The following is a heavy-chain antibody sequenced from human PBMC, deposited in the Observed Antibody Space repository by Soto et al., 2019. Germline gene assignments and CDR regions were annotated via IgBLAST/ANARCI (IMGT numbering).Heavy chain of an antibody. CDR2: IYYSGNN. V-gene: IGHV4-31*03. CDR3: ARVCGGDCHNGMDV. Sequence: QVQLQESGPGLVKPSQTLSLTRTVSGGSISSGGYYCTLIRQHPGKGLEWIGYIYYSGNNYYNPSLKSRVTISVDTSKRRFSLKLSSVTAADTAVYYCARVCGGDCHNGMDVWGQGTTVSVSS. D-gene: IGHD2-21*02. J-gene: IGHJ6*02. CDR1: GGSISSGGYY.